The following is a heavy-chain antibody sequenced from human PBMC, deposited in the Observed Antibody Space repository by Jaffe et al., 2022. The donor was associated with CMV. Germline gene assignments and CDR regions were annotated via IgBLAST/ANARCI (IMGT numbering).Heavy chain of an antibody. J-gene: IGHJ1*01. V-gene: IGHV1-69*01. Sequence: QVQLVQSGAEVKKPGSSVKVSCKASGGTFSSYAISWVRQAPGQGLEWMGGIIPIFGTANYAQKFQGRVTITADESTSTAYMELSSLRSEDTAVYYCARDGLRYCSGGSCYSIMRAEYFQHWGQGTLVTVSS. CDR2: IIPIFGTA. CDR3: ARDGLRYCSGGSCYSIMRAEYFQH. D-gene: IGHD2-15*01. CDR1: GGTFSSYA.